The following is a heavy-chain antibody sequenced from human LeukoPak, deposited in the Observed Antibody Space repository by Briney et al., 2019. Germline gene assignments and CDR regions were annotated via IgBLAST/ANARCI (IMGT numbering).Heavy chain of an antibody. J-gene: IGHJ4*02. D-gene: IGHD3-3*01. CDR1: GYTFTSYG. V-gene: IGHV1-18*01. Sequence: SVKVSCKASGYTFTSYGISWVRQAPGQGLEWMGWISAYNGNTNYAQKLQGRVTMTTETSTSTAYMELRSLRSGDTAIYYCARGGADYDIWSGHYLGYWGQGTLVTVSS. CDR3: ARGGADYDIWSGHYLGY. CDR2: ISAYNGNT.